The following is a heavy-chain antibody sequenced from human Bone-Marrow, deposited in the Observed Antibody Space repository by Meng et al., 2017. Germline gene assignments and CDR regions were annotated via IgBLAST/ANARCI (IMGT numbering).Heavy chain of an antibody. D-gene: IGHD6-13*01. CDR1: GFTLDDYA. V-gene: IGHV3-9*01. CDR2: ISWNSGSI. Sequence: SLKISCAASGFTLDDYAMHWVRQAPGKGLEWVSGISWNSGSIGYADSVKGRFTISRDNAKNSLYLQMNSLRAEDTALYYCAKVGTGYSSSWYGLDYWGQGTLVTVSS. J-gene: IGHJ4*02. CDR3: AKVGTGYSSSWYGLDY.